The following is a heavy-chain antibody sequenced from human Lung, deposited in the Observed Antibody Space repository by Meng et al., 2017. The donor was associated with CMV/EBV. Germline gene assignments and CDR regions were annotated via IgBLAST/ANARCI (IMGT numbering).Heavy chain of an antibody. J-gene: IGHJ6*02. CDR1: GYTFTSYD. V-gene: IGHV1-8*01. CDR3: ARGKGSYYYYYGMDV. D-gene: IGHD5-18*01. CDR2: MNPNSGNT. Sequence: ASXXVSXKASGYTFTSYDINWVRQATGQGLEWMGWMNPNSGNTGYAQKFQGRVTMTRNTSISTAYMELSSLRSEDTAVYYCARGKGSYYYYYGMDVLGQGXTVTVSS.